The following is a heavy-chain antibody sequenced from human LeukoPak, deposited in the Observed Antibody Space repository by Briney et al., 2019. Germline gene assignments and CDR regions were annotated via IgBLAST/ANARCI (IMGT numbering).Heavy chain of an antibody. CDR2: IYTSGST. Sequence: SETLSLTCTVSGGSISGGTYYWSWIRQPAGKGLEWIGRIYTSGSTNYSPSLKSRVTISLDTSKKQFSLKLSSVTAADRALYYCARGGYCSSTSCYTGAFDIWGQGTMVTVSS. CDR3: ARGGYCSSTSCYTGAFDI. V-gene: IGHV4-61*02. J-gene: IGHJ3*02. CDR1: GGSISGGTYY. D-gene: IGHD2-2*02.